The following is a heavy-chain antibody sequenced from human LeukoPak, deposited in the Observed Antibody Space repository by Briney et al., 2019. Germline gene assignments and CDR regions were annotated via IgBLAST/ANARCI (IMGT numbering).Heavy chain of an antibody. V-gene: IGHV1-69-2*01. CDR1: GYTFTDYY. CDR2: VDPEDGET. D-gene: IGHD2-2*01. J-gene: IGHJ3*02. Sequence: ASVKVSCKASGYTFTDYYMHWVQQAPGKGLEWMGRVDPEDGETIYAEKFQGRVTITADTSTDTAYMELSSLRSEDTAVYYCARFGYLGYCSSTSCYDAFDIWGQGTMVTVSS. CDR3: ARFGYLGYCSSTSCYDAFDI.